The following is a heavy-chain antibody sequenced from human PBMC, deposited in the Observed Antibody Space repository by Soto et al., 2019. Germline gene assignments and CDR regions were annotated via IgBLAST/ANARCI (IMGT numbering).Heavy chain of an antibody. J-gene: IGHJ1*01. CDR3: ARHPSVAYGSGVCAPGYFQH. CDR2: IYYSGST. CDR1: GGSISSSSYY. Sequence: PSETLSLTCTVSGGSISSSSYYWGWIRQPPGKGLEWIGSIYYSGSTYYNPSLKSRVTISVDTSKNQFSLKLSSVTAADTAVYYCARHPSVAYGSGVCAPGYFQHWGQGTLVTVSS. V-gene: IGHV4-39*01. D-gene: IGHD2-21*02.